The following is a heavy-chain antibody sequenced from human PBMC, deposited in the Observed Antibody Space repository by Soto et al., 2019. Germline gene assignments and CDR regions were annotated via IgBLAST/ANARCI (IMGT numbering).Heavy chain of an antibody. D-gene: IGHD3-16*01. Sequence: EVQLVESGGGLVQPGGSVILSCAASGFTFSGSAIHWVRQASGKGLEWLGRIKTRSYNYATAYTASLKGRFTISRDDSKHTAYLKMNSLKTEDTAVYFCSRLWAGGDDRDSPPYYLDSWGQGTLVTVSS. CDR3: SRLWAGGDDRDSPPYYLDS. J-gene: IGHJ4*02. V-gene: IGHV3-73*02. CDR1: GFTFSGSA. CDR2: IKTRSYNYAT.